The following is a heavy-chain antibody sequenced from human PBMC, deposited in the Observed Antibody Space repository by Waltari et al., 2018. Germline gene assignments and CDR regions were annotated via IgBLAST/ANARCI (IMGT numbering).Heavy chain of an antibody. CDR2: IKQDGSEK. J-gene: IGHJ4*02. V-gene: IGHV3-7*01. Sequence: EVQLVGSGGGLVQPRGSLGLSCAASVFTFSSYWMSWVRQAPGKGLEWVANIKQDGSEKYYVDSVKGRFTISRDNAKNSLYLQMNSLRAEDTAVYYCARRGALDYWGQGTLVTVSS. CDR3: ARRGALDY. CDR1: VFTFSSYW. D-gene: IGHD3-10*01.